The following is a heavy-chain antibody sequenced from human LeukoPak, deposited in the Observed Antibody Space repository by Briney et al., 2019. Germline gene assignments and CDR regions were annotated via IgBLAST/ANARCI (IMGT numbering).Heavy chain of an antibody. CDR3: RTQLWSRFDY. D-gene: IGHD1-1*01. CDR2: ISHDGSNE. CDR1: GFTFRTYD. V-gene: IGHV3-30*03. Sequence: PGRSLRLSCAASGFTFRTYDMHWVRQAPGKGLEWVAVISHDGSNEDYADSVKGRFTISRDNSRNRLFLQMSSLRAEDTAVYYCRTQLWSRFDYWGQGTPVTVSS. J-gene: IGHJ4*02.